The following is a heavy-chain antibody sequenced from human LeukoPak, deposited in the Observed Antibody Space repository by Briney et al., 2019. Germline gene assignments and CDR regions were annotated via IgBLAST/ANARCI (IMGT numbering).Heavy chain of an antibody. V-gene: IGHV3-30*02. Sequence: GGSLRLSCAASGFPFSSYGMHWVRQAPGKGLEWVAFIRYDGSNKYYADSVKGQFTISRDNSKNTLYLQMNSLRAEDTAVYYCAKDANYYGSGSYYFLDYWGQGTLVTVSS. D-gene: IGHD3-10*01. CDR3: AKDANYYGSGSYYFLDY. CDR2: IRYDGSNK. J-gene: IGHJ4*02. CDR1: GFPFSSYG.